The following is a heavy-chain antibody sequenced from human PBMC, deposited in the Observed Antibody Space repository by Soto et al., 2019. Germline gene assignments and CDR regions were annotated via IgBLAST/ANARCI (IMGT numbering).Heavy chain of an antibody. D-gene: IGHD6-6*01. J-gene: IGHJ4*02. CDR1: GGSFSSNIYY. CDR3: ARDYIAAHPYFDY. Sequence: SETLSLTCTVSGGSFSSNIYYLGWIRQPPGKGLEWMGSISSSGTTYYNPSLTRRGTISIDTSKNQFSLQQSSLTAADTAVYYCARDYIAAHPYFDYWGQGTLVTVSS. V-gene: IGHV4-39*02. CDR2: ISSSGTT.